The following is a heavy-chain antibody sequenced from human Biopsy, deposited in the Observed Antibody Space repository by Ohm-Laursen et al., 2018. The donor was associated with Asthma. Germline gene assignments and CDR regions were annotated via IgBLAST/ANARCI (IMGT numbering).Heavy chain of an antibody. J-gene: IGHJ3*02. CDR3: AKERYYDFWSGYPI. CDR1: GFTFSSYG. D-gene: IGHD3-3*01. V-gene: IGHV3-33*06. Sequence: SLRLSCTASGFTFSSYGMHWVRQAPGKGLEWVAVIWYDGSNKYYADSVKGRFTISRDNSKNTLYLQMNNLRAEDTAVYYCAKERYYDFWSGYPIWGQGTMVTVSS. CDR2: IWYDGSNK.